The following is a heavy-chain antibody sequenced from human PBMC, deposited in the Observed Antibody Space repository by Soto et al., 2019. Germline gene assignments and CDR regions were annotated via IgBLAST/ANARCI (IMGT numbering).Heavy chain of an antibody. Sequence: QLQLVQSGAEVKNPGSPLKSSGKISERPLSSETFTGGRQAPGQGLEWLGRVIPVLGLINFAQKFQDRVTITADKSTNTAYMELSSLRSEDTAVYYCAREAAFDAFDIWGQGTMVTVSS. V-gene: IGHV1-69*08. CDR1: ERPLSSET. CDR2: VIPVLGLI. D-gene: IGHD2-15*01. CDR3: AREAAFDAFDI. J-gene: IGHJ3*02.